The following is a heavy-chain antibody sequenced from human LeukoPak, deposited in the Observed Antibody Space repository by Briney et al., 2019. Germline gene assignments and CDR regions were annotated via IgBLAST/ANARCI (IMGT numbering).Heavy chain of an antibody. CDR1: GFTFSSYS. J-gene: IGHJ4*02. D-gene: IGHD5-12*01. Sequence: PGGSLRLSCAASGFTFSSYSMNWVRQAPGKGLEWVSSISSSSSYIYYADSVKGRFTISRGNAKNSLYLQMNSLRAEDTAVYYCARDRGWLRLNDYWGQGTLVTVSS. CDR3: ARDRGWLRLNDY. CDR2: ISSSSSYI. V-gene: IGHV3-21*01.